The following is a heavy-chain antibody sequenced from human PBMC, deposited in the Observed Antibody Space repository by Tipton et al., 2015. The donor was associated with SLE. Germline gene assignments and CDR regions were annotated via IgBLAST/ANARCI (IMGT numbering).Heavy chain of an antibody. D-gene: IGHD3-3*01. V-gene: IGHV4-61*10. CDR3: ARGVMGFWSYYYMDV. Sequence: TLSLTCTVSGGSVSSGPYYWSWIRQPAGKELELIGGISHSGSTNYNPSLKDRVTISLDTSKKGFSLELTSMTAADTAVYYCARGVMGFWSYYYMDVWGKGTTVTVSS. J-gene: IGHJ6*03. CDR1: GGSVSSGPYY. CDR2: ISHSGST.